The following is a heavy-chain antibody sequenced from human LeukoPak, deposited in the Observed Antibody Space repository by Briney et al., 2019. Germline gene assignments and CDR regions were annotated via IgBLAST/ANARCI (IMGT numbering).Heavy chain of an antibody. V-gene: IGHV3-21*01. D-gene: IGHD2-2*01. Sequence: PGGFLRLSCAASGFTFSSYSMNWVRQAPGKGLEWVSSISSSSSYIYYADSVKGRFTISRDNAKNSLYLQMNSLRAEDTAVYYCARDYADYYFDYWGQGTLVTVSS. CDR3: ARDYADYYFDY. CDR1: GFTFSSYS. CDR2: ISSSSSYI. J-gene: IGHJ4*02.